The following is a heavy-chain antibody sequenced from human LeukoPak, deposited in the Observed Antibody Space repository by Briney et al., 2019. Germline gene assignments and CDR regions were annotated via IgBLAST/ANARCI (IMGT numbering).Heavy chain of an antibody. J-gene: IGHJ6*03. D-gene: IGHD3-22*01. Sequence: PSETLSLTCTVSTGSISSYYWSWIRQPAGKGLEWAGRIYTSGSTNYNPSLKSRVTISVDTSKNQFSLKLSSVTAADTAVYYCTRGSIAYYYMDVWGKGTTVTISS. V-gene: IGHV4-4*07. CDR2: IYTSGST. CDR1: TGSISSYY. CDR3: TRGSIAYYYMDV.